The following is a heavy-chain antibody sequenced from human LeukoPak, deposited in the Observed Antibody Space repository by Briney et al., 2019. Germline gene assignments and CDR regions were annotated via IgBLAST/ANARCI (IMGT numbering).Heavy chain of an antibody. D-gene: IGHD4-23*01. CDR1: GFTFSSYA. CDR2: ISYDGSNK. CDR3: ASTYGGNVNVVDY. Sequence: GGSLRLSCAASGFTFSSYAMHWVRQAPSKGLEWVAVISYDGSNKYYADSVKGRFTISRDNSKNTLYLQMNSLRAEDTAVYYCASTYGGNVNVVDYWGQGTLVTVSS. J-gene: IGHJ4*02. V-gene: IGHV3-30*04.